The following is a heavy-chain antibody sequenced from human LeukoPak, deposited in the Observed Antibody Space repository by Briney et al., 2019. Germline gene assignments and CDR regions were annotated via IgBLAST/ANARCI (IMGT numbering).Heavy chain of an antibody. CDR3: AREGDYGDMPLYYGMDV. D-gene: IGHD4-17*01. V-gene: IGHV1-69*06. Sequence: VASVKVSCKASGGTFSSYAISWVRQAPGQGLEWMGGIIPIFGTANYAQKFQGRVTITAEKSTSTAYMELSSLRSEDTAVYYCAREGDYGDMPLYYGMDVWGKGTTVTVSS. CDR2: IIPIFGTA. J-gene: IGHJ6*04. CDR1: GGTFSSYA.